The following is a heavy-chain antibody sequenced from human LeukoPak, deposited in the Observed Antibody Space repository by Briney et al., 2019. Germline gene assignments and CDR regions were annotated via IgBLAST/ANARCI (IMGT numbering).Heavy chain of an antibody. D-gene: IGHD6-19*01. J-gene: IGHJ4*02. CDR1: GFTFSSSS. CDR2: ISGSGGST. CDR3: AKGSGWYV. V-gene: IGHV3-23*01. Sequence: GGSLRLSCAAPGFTFSSSSMSWVPQAPGKGLEWVSVISGSGGSTDYADSVKGRFTISRDNSKNTLYLQINSLRAEDTAVYYCAKGSGWYVWGQGTLVTVSS.